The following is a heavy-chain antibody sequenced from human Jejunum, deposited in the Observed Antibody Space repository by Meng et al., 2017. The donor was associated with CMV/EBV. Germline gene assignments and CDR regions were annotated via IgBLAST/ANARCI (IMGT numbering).Heavy chain of an antibody. CDR1: V. CDR2: THYRSNWYN. Sequence: VWHWIRPSPSRGLEWLGMTHYRSNWYNDYAASVKTRISINADTSKNQFSLQLNSVTPEDTAVYYCARAGYSSIGYSSSWPPGDFDSWGQGTLVTVSS. CDR3: ARAGYSSIGYSSSWPPGDFDS. D-gene: IGHD6-13*01. J-gene: IGHJ4*02. V-gene: IGHV6-1*01.